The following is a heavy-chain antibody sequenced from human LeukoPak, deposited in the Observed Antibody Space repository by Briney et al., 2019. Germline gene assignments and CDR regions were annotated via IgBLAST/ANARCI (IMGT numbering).Heavy chain of an antibody. CDR2: VYHSGST. D-gene: IGHD1-26*01. V-gene: IGHV4-30-2*01. J-gene: IGHJ4*02. CDR1: GGSISSGGYY. CDR3: ARDLVGATHYFDY. Sequence: SETLSLTCTVSGGSISSGGYYWSWIRQPPGKGLEWIGYVYHSGSTYYNPSLKSRVTISVDRSKNQFSLKLSSVTAADTAVYYCARDLVGATHYFDYWGQGTLVTVSS.